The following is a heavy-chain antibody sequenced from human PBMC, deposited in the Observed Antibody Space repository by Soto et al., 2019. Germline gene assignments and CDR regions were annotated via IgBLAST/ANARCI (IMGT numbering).Heavy chain of an antibody. V-gene: IGHV3-9*01. CDR1: GFTFDDYA. D-gene: IGHD2-2*01. Sequence: EVQLVESGGGLVQPGRSLRLSCAASGFTFDDYAMHWVRQAPGKGLEWVSGISWNSGSIGYADSVKGRFTISRDNAKNSLYLQMNSLRAEDTALYYCEKVGVSSPNDAFDIWGQGTMVTVSS. J-gene: IGHJ3*02. CDR3: EKVGVSSPNDAFDI. CDR2: ISWNSGSI.